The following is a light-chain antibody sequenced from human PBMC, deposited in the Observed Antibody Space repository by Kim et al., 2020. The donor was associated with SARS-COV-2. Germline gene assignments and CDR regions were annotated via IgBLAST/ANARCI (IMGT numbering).Light chain of an antibody. V-gene: IGLV6-57*01. CDR1: SGSIASNN. CDR3: QSFDSNIQV. J-gene: IGLJ3*02. CDR2: ENN. Sequence: GKTVTISCTGSSGSIASNNVQWYQQRQRASPTAVIFENNQRPSGVPARISGSIDGSSNASSLTIAGLKAEEEAYYCCQSFDSNIQVFGGGTQLTVL.